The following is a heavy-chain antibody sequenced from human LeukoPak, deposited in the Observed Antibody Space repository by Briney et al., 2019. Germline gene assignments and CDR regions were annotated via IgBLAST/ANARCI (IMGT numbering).Heavy chain of an antibody. D-gene: IGHD3-9*01. J-gene: IGHJ4*02. V-gene: IGHV3-23*01. Sequence: PGGSLRLSCAASGFTFRSYDMSWVRQAPGKGLEWVAAIGGSDGKTYYADSVKGRFTISRDNSKNTLYLQMNSLRAEDTALYYCAKEAHYPHMGTYLVTIDSWGQGTLVTVSS. CDR3: AKEAHYPHMGTYLVTIDS. CDR1: GFTFRSYD. CDR2: IGGSDGKT.